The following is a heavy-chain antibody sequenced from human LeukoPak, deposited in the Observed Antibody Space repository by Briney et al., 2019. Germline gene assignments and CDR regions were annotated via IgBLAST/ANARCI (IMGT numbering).Heavy chain of an antibody. Sequence: SQTLSLTCTISGGSISTYYWSWIRQPPGKGLEWIGYIYYTGSVSYNPSLKSRVTISVDTFKNQFSLKLSSVTAADTAVYYCAKRRTNYDILTGDFDYWGQGTLVTVSS. D-gene: IGHD3-9*01. CDR3: AKRRTNYDILTGDFDY. CDR1: GGSISTYY. J-gene: IGHJ4*02. V-gene: IGHV4-59*08. CDR2: IYYTGSV.